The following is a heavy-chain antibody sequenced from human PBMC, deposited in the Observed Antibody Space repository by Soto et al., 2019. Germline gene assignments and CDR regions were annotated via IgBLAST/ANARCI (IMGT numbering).Heavy chain of an antibody. J-gene: IGHJ5*02. CDR2: ISTSGRTI. CDR1: GFTFSSYE. V-gene: IGHV3-48*03. CDR3: ARQPAHVYEASPKWFDP. Sequence: EVLLVESGGGLVQPGGSLRLSCTASGFTFSSYEMNWVRQAPGKGLEWISYISTSGRTIFDAGSVKGRFTISRDNTRNTLFLQMDSLRPEDTAADYCARQPAHVYEASPKWFDPWGQGTLVIVSS. D-gene: IGHD3-16*01.